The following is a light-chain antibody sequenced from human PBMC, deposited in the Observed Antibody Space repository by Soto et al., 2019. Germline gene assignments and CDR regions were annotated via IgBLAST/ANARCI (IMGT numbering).Light chain of an antibody. J-gene: IGLJ1*01. CDR1: SSNIGAGSA. V-gene: IGLV1-40*01. CDR2: EDN. Sequence: QSALTQPPSVSGAPGQRVTLSCTGSSSNIGAGSAVHWYQQPPGKAPKLLIYEDNNRPSGVPDRFSGSKSGTSASLAITGLHADDEADYYCQSFDSRLSTHVFGTGTKVTVL. CDR3: QSFDSRLSTHV.